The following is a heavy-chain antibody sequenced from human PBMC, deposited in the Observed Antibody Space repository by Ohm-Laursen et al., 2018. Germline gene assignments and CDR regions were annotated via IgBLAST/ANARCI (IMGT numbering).Heavy chain of an antibody. Sequence: SDTLSLTCAVYGGSFSDYYWSWIRQPPGKGLEWIGEINHSGSTNYNPSLKSRVTISVDTSKNQFSLKLGSVTAADTAMYYCARSDYADYYFDLFGQGTLVTVSS. CDR3: ARSDYADYYFDL. D-gene: IGHD4-17*01. CDR2: INHSGST. V-gene: IGHV4-34*01. J-gene: IGHJ4*02. CDR1: GGSFSDYY.